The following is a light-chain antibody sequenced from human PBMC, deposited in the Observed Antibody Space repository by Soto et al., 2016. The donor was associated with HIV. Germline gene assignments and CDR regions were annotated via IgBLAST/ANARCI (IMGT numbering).Light chain of an antibody. J-gene: IGKJ4*01. Sequence: DIQMTQSPSSVSASVGDRVTITCRASQDASNWLTWYQQKSGKAPKLLIYAASSLQSGVPSRFSGSGYGTDFTLTISSLQPEDFATYYCQQLDSYPPTFGGGTKIEIK. CDR1: QDASNW. CDR3: QQLDSYPPT. CDR2: AAS. V-gene: IGKV1-12*01.